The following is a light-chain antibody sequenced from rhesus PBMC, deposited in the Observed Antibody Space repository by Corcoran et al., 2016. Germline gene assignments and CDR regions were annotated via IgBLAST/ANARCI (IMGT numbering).Light chain of an antibody. CDR3: QQSSSFPLT. J-gene: IGKJ4*01. V-gene: IGKV6-55*01. Sequence: EIVLTQSPAFQSVTLEEKVTITCQASQSIGSGLHWYQQKPDQSPKLLIQYASQSISGVPSRFIGSGSGTDFTLTINSLEAEDAATYYCQQSSSFPLTFGGGTKVELK. CDR1: QSIGSG. CDR2: YAS.